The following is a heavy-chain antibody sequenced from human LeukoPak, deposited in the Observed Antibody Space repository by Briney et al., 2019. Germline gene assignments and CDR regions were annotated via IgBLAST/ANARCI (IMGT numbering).Heavy chain of an antibody. CDR3: ARAWGAAAGTGYYYMDV. V-gene: IGHV4-34*01. J-gene: IGHJ6*03. CDR1: GGSFSGYY. CDR2: INHSGST. Sequence: PSETLSLTCAVYGGSFSGYYWSWIRQPPGKGLAWIGDINHSGSTNYNPSLKSRVTISVDTSKNQFSLKLSSVTAADTAVYYCARAWGAAAGTGYYYMDVWGKGTTVTVSS. D-gene: IGHD6-13*01.